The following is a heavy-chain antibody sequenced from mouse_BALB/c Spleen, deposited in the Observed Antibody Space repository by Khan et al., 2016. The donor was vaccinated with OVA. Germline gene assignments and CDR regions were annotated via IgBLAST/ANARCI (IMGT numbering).Heavy chain of an antibody. Sequence: EVQLQQSGPELVKPGASVKMSCKASGYTFTSYVMHWVTQKPGLGLEWIVYIYPFNDDTKYNEKFKGKATLTSDKSSSTAYMELSSLTSEDSAVYYCAPGGVDYVSVAYWGQGTLVTVSA. CDR2: IYPFNDDT. V-gene: IGHV1S136*01. CDR1: GYTFTSYV. J-gene: IGHJ3*01. D-gene: IGHD2-13*01. CDR3: APGGVDYVSVAY.